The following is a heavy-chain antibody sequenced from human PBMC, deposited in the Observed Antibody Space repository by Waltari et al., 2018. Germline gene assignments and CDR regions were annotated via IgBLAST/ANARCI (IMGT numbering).Heavy chain of an antibody. CDR2: IYYSGST. J-gene: IGHJ5*02. Sequence: QLQLQESGPGLVKPSETLSLTCTVSGGSLSSSSYYWGWIRRPPGKGLEWIGSIYYSGSTYYNPSLKSRVTISVDTSKNQFSLKLSSVTAADTAVYYCARDGAGPEYNWFDPWGQGTLVTVSS. D-gene: IGHD1-26*01. CDR1: GGSLSSSSYY. V-gene: IGHV4-39*07. CDR3: ARDGAGPEYNWFDP.